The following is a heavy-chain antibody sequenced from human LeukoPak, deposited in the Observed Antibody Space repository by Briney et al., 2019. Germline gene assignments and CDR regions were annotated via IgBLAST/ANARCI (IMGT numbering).Heavy chain of an antibody. Sequence: SETLSLTCIVSGGSISSSSYYGGWIRQPPGKGLEWIGSIYYSGSTYYNPSLKSRVTISVDTSKNQFSLKLSSVTAADTAVYYCAAGYSSGWFPRDYFDYWGQGTLVTVSS. D-gene: IGHD6-19*01. CDR1: GGSISSSSYY. V-gene: IGHV4-39*01. J-gene: IGHJ4*02. CDR2: IYYSGST. CDR3: AAGYSSGWFPRDYFDY.